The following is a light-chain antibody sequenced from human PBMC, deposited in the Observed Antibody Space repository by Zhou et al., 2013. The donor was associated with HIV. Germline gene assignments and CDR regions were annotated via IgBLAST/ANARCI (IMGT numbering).Light chain of an antibody. Sequence: DIQMTQSPTSLSASVGDRVTITCRPSQTIDNYLNWYQRKPGKAPKLLIYGASSLQSGVPSRFSGSGFGTDFTLTINRLHPEDFATYYCQHTFTTPITFGGGTRVEIK. CDR1: QTIDNY. J-gene: IGKJ4*01. CDR3: QHTFTTPIT. V-gene: IGKV1-39*01. CDR2: GAS.